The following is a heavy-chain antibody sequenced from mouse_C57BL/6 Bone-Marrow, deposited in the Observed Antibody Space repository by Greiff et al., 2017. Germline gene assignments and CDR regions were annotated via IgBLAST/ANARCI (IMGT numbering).Heavy chain of an antibody. CDR1: GFSFNTYA. Sequence: EVHLVESGGGLVQPKGSLKLSCAASGFSFNTYAMNWVRQAPGKGLEWVARIRSKSNNYATYYADSVKDRFTISRDDSESMLYLQMNNLKTEDTAMYYCVRQGEGSNYGDYWGQGTTLTVSS. CDR3: VRQGEGSNYGDY. V-gene: IGHV10-1*01. CDR2: IRSKSNNYAT. D-gene: IGHD2-13*01. J-gene: IGHJ2*01.